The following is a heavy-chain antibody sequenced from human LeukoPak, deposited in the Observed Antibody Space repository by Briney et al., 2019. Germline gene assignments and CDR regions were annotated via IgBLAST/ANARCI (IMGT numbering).Heavy chain of an antibody. CDR2: INGSGGST. CDR3: AKGVGLLWFGDFDY. CDR1: GFTFSSYG. J-gene: IGHJ4*02. Sequence: GGSLRLSCAASGFTFSSYGMSWVRQAPGKGLEWVSAINGSGGSTYYADSVRGRFTISRDNSKNTLYLQMNSLRAEDTAVYYCAKGVGLLWFGDFDYWGQGTLVTVSS. V-gene: IGHV3-23*01. D-gene: IGHD3-10*01.